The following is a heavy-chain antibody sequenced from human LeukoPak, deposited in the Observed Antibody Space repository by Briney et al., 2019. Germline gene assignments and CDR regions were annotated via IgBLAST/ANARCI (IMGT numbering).Heavy chain of an antibody. D-gene: IGHD7-27*01. Sequence: GGSLRLSCAASGFTFSSYGMHWVRQAPGKGLEWVAVISYDGSNKYYANSVKGRFTISRDNSKNTLYLQMNSLRAEDTAVYYCAKAKTNWEVDYWGQGTLVTVSS. CDR1: GFTFSSYG. J-gene: IGHJ4*02. V-gene: IGHV3-30*18. CDR2: ISYDGSNK. CDR3: AKAKTNWEVDY.